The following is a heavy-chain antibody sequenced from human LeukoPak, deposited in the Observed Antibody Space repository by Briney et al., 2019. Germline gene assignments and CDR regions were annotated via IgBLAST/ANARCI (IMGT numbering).Heavy chain of an antibody. CDR2: ISWNSGSI. D-gene: IGHD3-9*01. V-gene: IGHV3-9*01. CDR3: AKDFTSTGYYNWFDP. CDR1: GFTFDDYA. Sequence: GGSLRLSCAASGFTFDDYAMHWVRQAPGKGLEWVSGISWNSGSIGYADSVKGRFTISRDNAKNSLYLQMNSLRAEDTALYYCAKDFTSTGYYNWFDPWGQGTLVTVSS. J-gene: IGHJ5*02.